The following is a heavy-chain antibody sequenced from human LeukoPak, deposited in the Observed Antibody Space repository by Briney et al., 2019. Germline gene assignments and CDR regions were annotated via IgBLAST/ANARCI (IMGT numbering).Heavy chain of an antibody. Sequence: ASVKVSCKASGYTFTGYYMHWVRQAPGQGLEWMGWINPNSGGTNYAQKFQGRVTMTRDTSISTAYMELSRLRSDDTAVYYCARAEMPVTTGELDLWGQGTLVTVSS. CDR3: ARAEMPVTTGELDL. CDR2: INPNSGGT. D-gene: IGHD4-17*01. J-gene: IGHJ5*02. V-gene: IGHV1-2*02. CDR1: GYTFTGYY.